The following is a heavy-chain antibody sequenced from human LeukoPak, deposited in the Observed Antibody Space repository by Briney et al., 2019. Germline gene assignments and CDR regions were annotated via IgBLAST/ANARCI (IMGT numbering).Heavy chain of an antibody. CDR3: TTPNYRYGMDV. CDR2: IKSKTDGGTT. Sequence: GGSLRLSCAASGFPFSNAWMSWVRQAPEKGLEWVGRIKSKTDGGTTDYAAPVKGRFTISRDDSKNTLYLQMNSLKTEDTAVYYCTTPNYRYGMDVWGQGTTVTVSS. J-gene: IGHJ6*02. V-gene: IGHV3-15*01. CDR1: GFPFSNAW.